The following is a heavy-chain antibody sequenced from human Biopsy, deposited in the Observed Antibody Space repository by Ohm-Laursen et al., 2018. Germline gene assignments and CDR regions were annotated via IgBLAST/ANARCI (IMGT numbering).Heavy chain of an antibody. CDR3: ARHYYDTSGYNWFDP. J-gene: IGHJ5*02. Sequence: SSVKVSCKASGGTFSSDIFAWVRQAPGQRPEWMGDVMPFFGTAQYAPKLQGRVSMTADKTTSTAYMELTSLTSEDTAVYFCARHYYDTSGYNWFDPWGQGTLVTVSS. CDR2: VMPFFGTA. D-gene: IGHD3-22*01. V-gene: IGHV1-69*06. CDR1: GGTFSSDI.